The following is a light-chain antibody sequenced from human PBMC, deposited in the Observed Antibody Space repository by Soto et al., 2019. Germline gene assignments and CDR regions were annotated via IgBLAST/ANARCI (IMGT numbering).Light chain of an antibody. CDR2: QAS. Sequence: DIQMTQSPSTLSASVGDRVSITCRASQSISRQLAWYQQKPGKAPNLLIYQASNLETGVPSRFTGSGSGTEFTLTLSSPQPGDLATYYCLQYQSYWTFGQGAKVEVK. CDR1: QSISRQ. J-gene: IGKJ1*01. V-gene: IGKV1-5*03. CDR3: LQYQSYWT.